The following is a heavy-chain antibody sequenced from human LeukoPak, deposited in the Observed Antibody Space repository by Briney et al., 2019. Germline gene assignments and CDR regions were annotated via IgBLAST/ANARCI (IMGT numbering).Heavy chain of an antibody. V-gene: IGHV3-30*03. D-gene: IGHD1-7*01. Sequence: GGSLRLSCAASGFTFSSYGIHWVRQAPGRGLEWVALISYDGSNKYYADSVKGRFTISRDNAKNSMYLQMNSLRAEDTAVYYCARWDIRGTAHQLDYWGQGTLVTVSS. J-gene: IGHJ4*02. CDR2: ISYDGSNK. CDR1: GFTFSSYG. CDR3: ARWDIRGTAHQLDY.